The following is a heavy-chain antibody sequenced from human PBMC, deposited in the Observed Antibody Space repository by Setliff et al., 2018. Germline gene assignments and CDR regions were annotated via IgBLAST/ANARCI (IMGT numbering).Heavy chain of an antibody. CDR2: MYYGGGGST. Sequence: SETLSLTCTVSGASVSGNSYYWGWIRQPPGKGLEWIGSMYYGGGGSTYYNASLKSRVTISVDTSKNQFSLRLNSVTAADTAVYYCARTGTYRYFDYWSQGTLVTVSS. CDR1: GASVSGNSYY. D-gene: IGHD1-26*01. CDR3: ARTGTYRYFDY. V-gene: IGHV4-39*01. J-gene: IGHJ4*02.